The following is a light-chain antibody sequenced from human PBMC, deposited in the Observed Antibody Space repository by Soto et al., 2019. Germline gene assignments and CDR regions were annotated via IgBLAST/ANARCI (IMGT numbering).Light chain of an antibody. CDR2: GAS. CDR1: QSVNSN. J-gene: IGKJ5*01. Sequence: EIMMTQSPATLSVSPGERVTLSCRASQSVNSNLVWYQQKPGQAPRLLIYGASVRVSGIPARFSGSGSGTEFTLTISSLQSEDFAVYYCQQYNNWPPITFGQGTRLEIK. V-gene: IGKV3-15*01. CDR3: QQYNNWPPIT.